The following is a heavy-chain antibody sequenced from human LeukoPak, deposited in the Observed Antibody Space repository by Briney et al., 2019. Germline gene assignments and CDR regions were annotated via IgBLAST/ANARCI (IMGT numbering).Heavy chain of an antibody. CDR3: ARDVDCSGGSCYDY. CDR1: GGSISSYY. Sequence: SETLSLTCTVSGGSISSYYWSWIRQPPGKGLEWIGYIYYSGSTNYNPSLKSRITISVDTSKDQFSLKLSSVTAADTAVYYCARDVDCSGGSCYDYWGQGTLVTVSS. CDR2: IYYSGST. D-gene: IGHD2-15*01. V-gene: IGHV4-59*01. J-gene: IGHJ4*02.